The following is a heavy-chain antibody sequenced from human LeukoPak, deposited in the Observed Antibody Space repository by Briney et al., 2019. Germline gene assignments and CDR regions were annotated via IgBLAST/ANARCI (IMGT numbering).Heavy chain of an antibody. J-gene: IGHJ4*02. V-gene: IGHV3-48*03. CDR3: ARERTTIMSGTAIGGY. CDR1: GGSISSSN. CDR2: ITGSGDTI. Sequence: HPSETLSLTCAVSGGSISSSNWWSWVRQPPGKGLEWISYITGSGDTIYYADSVKGRFTISRDNAKNSLFLQMNSLTADDTALYYCARERTTIMSGTAIGGYWGQGTLVTVSS. D-gene: IGHD4-11*01.